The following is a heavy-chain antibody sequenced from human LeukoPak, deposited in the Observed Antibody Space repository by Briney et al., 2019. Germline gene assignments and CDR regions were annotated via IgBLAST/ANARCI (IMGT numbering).Heavy chain of an antibody. Sequence: GGSLRLSCAASGFTFSSYAMHWVRQAPGKGLEWVALIWYDGNNKYYADSVKGRFTISRDNSKNTLYLQLNSLRAGDTAVYYCARQHCSGGDCYFFDWGQGTLVTVSS. D-gene: IGHD2-15*01. CDR2: IWYDGNNK. CDR1: GFTFSSYA. J-gene: IGHJ4*02. V-gene: IGHV3-33*08. CDR3: ARQHCSGGDCYFFD.